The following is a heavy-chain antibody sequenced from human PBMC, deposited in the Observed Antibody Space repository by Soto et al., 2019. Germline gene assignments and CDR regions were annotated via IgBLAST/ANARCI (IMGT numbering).Heavy chain of an antibody. Sequence: ASVKVSCKASGYTFTSYGISWVRQAPGQGLEWMGWISAYNGNTNYARKLQGRVTMTTDTSTSTAYMELRSLRSDDTVVYYCARGRGLEWFENWFDPWGQGTLVTVSS. V-gene: IGHV1-18*01. CDR1: GYTFTSYG. J-gene: IGHJ5*02. CDR2: ISAYNGNT. D-gene: IGHD3-3*01. CDR3: ARGRGLEWFENWFDP.